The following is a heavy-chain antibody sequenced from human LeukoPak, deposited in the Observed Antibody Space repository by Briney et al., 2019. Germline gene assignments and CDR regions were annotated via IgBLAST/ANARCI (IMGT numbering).Heavy chain of an antibody. CDR2: ISGSGGST. CDR1: GFTFSSYA. CDR3: VRGVGYCSGGSCENWFDP. J-gene: IGHJ5*02. V-gene: IGHV3-23*01. D-gene: IGHD2-15*01. Sequence: GGSLRLSCAASGFTFSSYAMSWVRQAPGKGLEWVSAISGSGGSTYYADSVKGRFTISRDNAKNSLYLQMNSLRAEDTAVYYCVRGVGYCSGGSCENWFDPWGQGTLVTVSS.